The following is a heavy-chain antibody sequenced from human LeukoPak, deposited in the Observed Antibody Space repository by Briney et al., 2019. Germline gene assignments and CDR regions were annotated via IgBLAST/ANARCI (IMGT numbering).Heavy chain of an antibody. V-gene: IGHV4-34*01. CDR1: GGSISSYY. J-gene: IGHJ4*02. CDR2: INHSGST. CDR3: ARGVIAAAGKFDY. Sequence: SETLSLTCTVSGGSISSYYWSWIRQPPGKGLEWIGEINHSGSTNYNPSLKSRVTISVDTSKNQFSLKLSSVTAADTAVYYCARGVIAAAGKFDYWGQGTLVTVSS. D-gene: IGHD6-13*01.